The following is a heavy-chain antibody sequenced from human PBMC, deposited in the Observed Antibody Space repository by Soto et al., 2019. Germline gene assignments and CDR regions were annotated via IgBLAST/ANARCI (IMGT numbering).Heavy chain of an antibody. Sequence: GGSLRLSCAASGITFSTYAMSWVRQAPGKGLEWVSAISGSGGSTYYADSVKGRFTISRDKSKNTLYLQMNSLRADDTALYYCAKSFSSNWYDYFDYWGQGSLVTVSS. J-gene: IGHJ4*02. D-gene: IGHD6-13*01. V-gene: IGHV3-23*01. CDR3: AKSFSSNWYDYFDY. CDR1: GITFSTYA. CDR2: ISGSGGST.